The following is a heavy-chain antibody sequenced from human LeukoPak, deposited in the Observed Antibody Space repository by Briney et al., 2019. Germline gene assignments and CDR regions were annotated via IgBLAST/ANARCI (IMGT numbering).Heavy chain of an antibody. D-gene: IGHD3-10*01. J-gene: IGHJ6*02. Sequence: PLETLSLTCTVSGGSISSYYWSWIRQPAGKGLEWIGRIYTSGSTNYNPSLKSRVTMSVDTSKNQFSLKLSSVTAADTAVYYCARELLWFGTYYYGMDVWGQGTTVTVSS. V-gene: IGHV4-4*07. CDR3: ARELLWFGTYYYGMDV. CDR2: IYTSGST. CDR1: GGSISSYY.